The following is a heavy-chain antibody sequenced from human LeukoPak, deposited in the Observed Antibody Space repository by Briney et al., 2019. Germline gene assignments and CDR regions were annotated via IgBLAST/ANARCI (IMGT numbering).Heavy chain of an antibody. V-gene: IGHV5-51*01. J-gene: IGHJ4*02. CDR1: GYSFTSYW. D-gene: IGHD3-10*01. CDR3: ARRSRVRGVRLYYFDY. CDR2: IYPGGSDT. Sequence: GESLKISCKGSGYSFTSYWIGWVRQMPGKGLEWMGIIYPGGSDTRYSPSFQGQVTISADKSISTAYLQWSSLKASDTAMYYCARRSRVRGVRLYYFDYWGQGTLVTVSS.